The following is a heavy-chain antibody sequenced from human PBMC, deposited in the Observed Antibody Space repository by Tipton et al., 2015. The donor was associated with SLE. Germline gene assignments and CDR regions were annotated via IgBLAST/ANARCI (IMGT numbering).Heavy chain of an antibody. J-gene: IGHJ6*02. CDR1: GGSISSSSYY. V-gene: IGHV4-39*07. CDR2: IYYSGST. D-gene: IGHD2-2*01. Sequence: TLSLTCTVSGGSISSSSYYWGWIRQPPGKGLEWIGSIYYSGSTYYNPSLKSRVTISVDTSKNQFSLKLSSVTAADTAVYYCARDPSIVVVPAASPKGMDVWGQGTTVTVSS. CDR3: ARDPSIVVVPAASPKGMDV.